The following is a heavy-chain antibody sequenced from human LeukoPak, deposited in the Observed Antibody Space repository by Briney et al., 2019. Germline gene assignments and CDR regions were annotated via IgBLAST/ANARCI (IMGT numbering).Heavy chain of an antibody. V-gene: IGHV3-23*01. CDR1: GLTFSSYA. CDR3: AQRPSGTCGITSCSFDY. D-gene: IGHD2-2*01. Sequence: GGSLRLSCAASGLTFSSYAMSWVRQAPGKGLEWVSIISGSSGDSYYADSVKGRFTISRDNSKNTLYLQMHSLRAEDTAVYYCAQRPSGTCGITSCSFDYWGQGTLVTVSS. J-gene: IGHJ4*02. CDR2: ISGSSGDS.